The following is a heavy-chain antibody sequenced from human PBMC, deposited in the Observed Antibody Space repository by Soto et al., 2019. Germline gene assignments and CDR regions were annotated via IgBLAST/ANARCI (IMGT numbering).Heavy chain of an antibody. CDR1: GFTFSSYW. Sequence: QTGGSLRLSCAASGFTFSSYWMHWVRQAPGKGLVWVSRINSDGSSTSYADSVKGRFTISRDNAKNTLYLQMNSLRAEDTAVYYCVRLFDYYYYGMDVWGQGTTVTVSS. CDR2: INSDGSST. D-gene: IGHD3-16*01. V-gene: IGHV3-74*01. CDR3: VRLFDYYYYGMDV. J-gene: IGHJ6*02.